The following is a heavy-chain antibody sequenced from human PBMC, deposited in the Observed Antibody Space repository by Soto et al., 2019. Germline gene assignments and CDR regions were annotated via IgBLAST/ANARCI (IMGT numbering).Heavy chain of an antibody. D-gene: IGHD3-16*01. Sequence: PSETLSLTCTVSGGSISSYYWSWIRQPPGKGLEWIGYIYYSGSTNYNPSLKSRVTISVDTSKNQFSLKLSSVTAADTAVYYCAKCGGIWRVFYDVGGRGTSDTVSA. J-gene: IGHJ4*02. CDR1: GGSISSYY. V-gene: IGHV4-59*01. CDR3: AKCGGIWRVFYDV. CDR2: IYYSGST.